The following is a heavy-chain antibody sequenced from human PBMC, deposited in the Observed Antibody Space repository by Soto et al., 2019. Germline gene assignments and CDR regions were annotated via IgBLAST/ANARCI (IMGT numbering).Heavy chain of an antibody. CDR2: IYHSGST. V-gene: IGHV4-38-2*02. J-gene: IGHJ4*02. CDR1: GYSISSGYY. D-gene: IGHD3-10*01. CDR3: ARGPGGDYAVY. Sequence: PSETLSLTCTVSGYSISSGYYWGWIRQPTGKGLEWIGSIYHSGSTYYIPSLKSRVTISVDASKNQFSLKLSSVTAADTAVYYCARGPGGDYAVYWGQGTPVTVSS.